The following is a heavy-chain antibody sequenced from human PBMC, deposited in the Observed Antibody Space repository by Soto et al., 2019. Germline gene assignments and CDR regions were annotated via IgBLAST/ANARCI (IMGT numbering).Heavy chain of an antibody. CDR2: MNPNSGNT. D-gene: IGHD3-22*01. CDR3: ARGAPIVVVGARIYYYYGMDV. Sequence: ASVKVSCKASGYTFTSYDINWVRQATGQGLEWMGWMNPNSGNTGYAQKFQGRVTMTRNTSISTAYMELSSLRSEDTAVYYCARGAPIVVVGARIYYYYGMDVWGQGTTVTVSS. J-gene: IGHJ6*02. V-gene: IGHV1-8*01. CDR1: GYTFTSYD.